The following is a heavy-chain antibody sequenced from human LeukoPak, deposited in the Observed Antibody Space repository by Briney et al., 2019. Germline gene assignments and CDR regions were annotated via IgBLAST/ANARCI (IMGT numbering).Heavy chain of an antibody. D-gene: IGHD3-9*01. J-gene: IGHJ4*02. V-gene: IGHV3-30*04. CDR1: GFTFSSYA. CDR3: AKTSSYYDILTGYSDY. Sequence: GGSLRLSCAASGFTFSSYAMHWVRQAPGKGLEWVAVISYDGSYQYYADSVKGRFTISRDNSKNTLYLQMNSLRAEDTAVYYCAKTSSYYDILTGYSDYWGQGTLVTVSS. CDR2: ISYDGSYQ.